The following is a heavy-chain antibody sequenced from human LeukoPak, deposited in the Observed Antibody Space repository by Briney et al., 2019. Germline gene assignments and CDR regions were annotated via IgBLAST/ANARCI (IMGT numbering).Heavy chain of an antibody. D-gene: IGHD2-8*01. V-gene: IGHV3-21*01. Sequence: PGGSLRLSCAASGFTFSSYSMNWVRQAPGEGLEWVSSISSSSSYIYYADSVKGQFTISRDNAKNSLYLQMNSLRAEDTAVYYCARGRMEAFDIWGQGTMVTVSS. CDR1: GFTFSSYS. J-gene: IGHJ3*02. CDR3: ARGRMEAFDI. CDR2: ISSSSSYI.